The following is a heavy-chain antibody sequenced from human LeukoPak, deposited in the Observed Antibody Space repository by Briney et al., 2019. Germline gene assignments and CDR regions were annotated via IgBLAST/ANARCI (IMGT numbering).Heavy chain of an antibody. Sequence: GESLKISCKGSGYSFTSYWIGWVRQMPGKGLEWMGIIYPGDSDTRYSPSFQGQVTISADKSISTAYLQWSSLKASDTAMYYCARLGERWLQFGRFDYWGQGTLVTVSS. J-gene: IGHJ4*02. V-gene: IGHV5-51*01. CDR1: GYSFTSYW. CDR3: ARLGERWLQFGRFDY. CDR2: IYPGDSDT. D-gene: IGHD5-24*01.